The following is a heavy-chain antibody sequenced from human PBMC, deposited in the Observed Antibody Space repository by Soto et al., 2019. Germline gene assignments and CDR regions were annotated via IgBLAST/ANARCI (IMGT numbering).Heavy chain of an antibody. D-gene: IGHD3-10*01. CDR1: GFTFDDYA. V-gene: IGHV3-9*01. J-gene: IGHJ4*02. Sequence: EVKLVESGGGLVQPGRSLRLSCAASGFTFDDYAMHWVRQAPGKGLEWVSGISWNSGSIGYADSVKGRFTISRDNAKNSLYLQMNSLRAEDTALSYCAKDNYGSGEIGYWGQGTLVTVSS. CDR3: AKDNYGSGEIGY. CDR2: ISWNSGSI.